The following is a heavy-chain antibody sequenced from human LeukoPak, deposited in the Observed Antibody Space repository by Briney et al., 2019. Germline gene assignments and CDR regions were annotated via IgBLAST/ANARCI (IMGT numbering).Heavy chain of an antibody. CDR1: GDSIRNYY. Sequence: PSETLSLTCTVSGDSIRNYYWNWIRQPPGKGLEWIGYTPDGGGHTDYNPSLKSRVTISTDTSKNQLFLKLTSVTTADTAVYYCARWYSHGRYFDYWGQGALVTVSS. CDR3: ARWYSHGRYFDY. V-gene: IGHV4-59*01. D-gene: IGHD1-26*01. J-gene: IGHJ4*02. CDR2: TPDGGGHT.